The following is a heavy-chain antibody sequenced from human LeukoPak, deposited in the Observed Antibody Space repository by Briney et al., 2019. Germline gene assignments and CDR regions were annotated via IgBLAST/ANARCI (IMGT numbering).Heavy chain of an antibody. D-gene: IGHD1-26*01. Sequence: SETLSLTCIDSCGSLSSSYWSWIRQPPGKGLERIAYIYSNGNTNSNPSLKSRVTIAVDTSQSQFSLKLSSVTAADTAVYYCARGLVGLTPHAGVFQIWGQGTKVTVSS. CDR1: CGSLSSSY. CDR3: ARGLVGLTPHAGVFQI. J-gene: IGHJ3*02. V-gene: IGHV4-59*01. CDR2: IYSNGNT.